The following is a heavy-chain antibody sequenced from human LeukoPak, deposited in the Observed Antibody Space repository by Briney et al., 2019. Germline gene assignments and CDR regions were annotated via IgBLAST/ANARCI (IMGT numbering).Heavy chain of an antibody. V-gene: IGHV3-21*01. J-gene: IGHJ6*02. CDR1: GFTFSSYS. D-gene: IGHD1-1*01. CDR3: AREETERYYYGMDV. Sequence: GGSLRLSCAASGFTFSSYSMNWVRQAPGKGLEWVSSISSGSTYMYYADSVKGRFTISRDNSKNTLYLQMNSLRAEDTAVYYCAREETERYYYGMDVWGQGTTVTVSS. CDR2: ISSGSTYM.